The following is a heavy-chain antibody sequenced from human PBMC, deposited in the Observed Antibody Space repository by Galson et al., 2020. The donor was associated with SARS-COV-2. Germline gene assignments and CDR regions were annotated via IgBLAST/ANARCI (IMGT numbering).Heavy chain of an antibody. J-gene: IGHJ6*02. D-gene: IGHD3-10*01. CDR1: GYTFTGYY. CDR3: ARLMGSGSYYYYYYGMDV. V-gene: IGHV1-2*02. Sequence: ASVKVSCKASGYTFTGYYMHWVRQAPGQGLEWMGWINPNSGGTNYAQKFQGRVTMTRDTSISTAYMELSRLRSDDTAVYYCARLMGSGSYYYYYYGMDVWGQGTTVTVSS. CDR2: INPNSGGT.